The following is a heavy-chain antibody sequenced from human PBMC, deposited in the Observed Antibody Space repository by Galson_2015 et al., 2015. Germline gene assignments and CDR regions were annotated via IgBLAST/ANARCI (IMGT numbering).Heavy chain of an antibody. J-gene: IGHJ3*02. D-gene: IGHD4-17*01. Sequence: CAISGDSVSSNSAAWNWIRQSPSRGLEWLGRTYYKSKWYNDYAVSVKSRITINPDTSKNQFSLQLNSVTPEDTAVYYCAYGGTVTTYDAFDIWGQGTMVTVSS. CDR3: AYGGTVTTYDAFDI. CDR1: GDSVSSNSAA. CDR2: TYYKSKWYN. V-gene: IGHV6-1*01.